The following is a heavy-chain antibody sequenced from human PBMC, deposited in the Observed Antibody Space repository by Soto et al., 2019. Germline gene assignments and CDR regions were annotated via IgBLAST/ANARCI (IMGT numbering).Heavy chain of an antibody. CDR1: GGSISSSSYY. V-gene: IGHV4-39*01. D-gene: IGHD5-12*01. Sequence: SDTLSLTCTVSGGSISSSSYYWGWIRQPPGKGLEWIGSIYYSGSTYYNPSLKSRVTISVDTSKNQFSLKLSSVTAADTAVYYCARLVSRRDGYTAFDYWGQGTLVTVSS. J-gene: IGHJ4*02. CDR2: IYYSGST. CDR3: ARLVSRRDGYTAFDY.